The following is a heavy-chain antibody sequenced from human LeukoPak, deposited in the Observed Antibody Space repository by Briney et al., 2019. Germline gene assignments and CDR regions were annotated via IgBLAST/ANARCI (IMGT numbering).Heavy chain of an antibody. Sequence: AGVPVSCKASGYTFTTYGISWVRQAPGQGLEWMGWISAYNGNTNYAQKLQGRVTMTTDTSTSTAYMELRSLRSDDTAVYYCARVGISVAGTPIDYWGQGTLVTVP. D-gene: IGHD6-19*01. V-gene: IGHV1-18*01. J-gene: IGHJ4*02. CDR2: ISAYNGNT. CDR3: ARVGISVAGTPIDY. CDR1: GYTFTTYG.